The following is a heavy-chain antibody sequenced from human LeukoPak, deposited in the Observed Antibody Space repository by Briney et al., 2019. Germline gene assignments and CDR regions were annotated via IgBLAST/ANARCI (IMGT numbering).Heavy chain of an antibody. V-gene: IGHV1-2*02. J-gene: IGHJ4*02. CDR2: ISPKGDET. CDR1: GYNFGGYY. D-gene: IGHD2-15*01. Sequence: ASVKLSCESSGYNFGGYYIHWVRQVPGLGLEWMGWISPKGDETKYAQKFQGRLTVTRDTSISTTYMDLSGLRSDDTAVYYRARGDMYFQDSPYRSLDHWGQGTLVTVSS. CDR3: ARGDMYFQDSPYRSLDH.